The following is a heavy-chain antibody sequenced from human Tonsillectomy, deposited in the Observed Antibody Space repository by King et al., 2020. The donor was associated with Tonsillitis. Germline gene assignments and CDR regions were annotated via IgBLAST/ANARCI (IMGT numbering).Heavy chain of an antibody. V-gene: IGHV3-7*03. D-gene: IGHD5-18*01. CDR2: INQYGSEK. J-gene: IGHJ6*02. Sequence: DVQLVESGGGLVQPGGSLRLSCAASGFTFSNFWMSWVRQAPGKGLEWVANINQYGSEKYYVDSVKGRFTISRDNAKNSLYLQMNSLRVDDTAVYYCARVDTAMGNHYYGMDVWGQGTTVTVSS. CDR1: GFTFSNFW. CDR3: ARVDTAMGNHYYGMDV.